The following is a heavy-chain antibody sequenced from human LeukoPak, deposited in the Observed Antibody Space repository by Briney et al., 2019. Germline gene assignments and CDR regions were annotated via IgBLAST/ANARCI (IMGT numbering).Heavy chain of an antibody. J-gene: IGHJ6*02. Sequence: PGGSLRLSCAASGFTFSSYAMHWVRQAPGKGLEWVAVISYDGSNKYYADSVKGRFTISRDNSKNTLYLQMNSLRAEDTAVYYCGSGDTYSSGWYSYYGMDVWGQGTTVTVSS. V-gene: IGHV3-30*04. CDR1: GFTFSSYA. CDR2: ISYDGSNK. CDR3: GSGDTYSSGWYSYYGMDV. D-gene: IGHD6-19*01.